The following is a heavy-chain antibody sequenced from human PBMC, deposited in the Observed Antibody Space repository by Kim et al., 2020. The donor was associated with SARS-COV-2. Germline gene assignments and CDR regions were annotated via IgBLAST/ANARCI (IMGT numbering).Heavy chain of an antibody. CDR1: GFTFSSYG. CDR2: IWYDGSNK. J-gene: IGHJ3*02. CDR3: ARGPIIDCSSTSCYTVDAFDI. V-gene: IGHV3-33*01. D-gene: IGHD2-2*02. Sequence: GGSLRLSCAASGFTFSSYGMHWVRQAPGKGLEWVAVIWYDGSNKYYADSVKGRFTISRDNSKNTLYLQMNSLRAEDTAVYYCARGPIIDCSSTSCYTVDAFDIWGQGTMVTVSS.